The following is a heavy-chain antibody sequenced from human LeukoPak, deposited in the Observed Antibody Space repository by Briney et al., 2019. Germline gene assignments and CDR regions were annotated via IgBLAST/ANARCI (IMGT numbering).Heavy chain of an antibody. CDR2: IYHSGST. Sequence: SETLSLTCTVSGYSISSGYYWGWIRQPPGKGLEWIGSIYHSGSTYYNPSLKSRVTISVDTSKNQFSLKLSSVTAADTAVYYCARGAGGGYYYHFDYWGQGTLVTVSS. D-gene: IGHD3-22*01. CDR1: GYSISSGYY. V-gene: IGHV4-38-2*02. J-gene: IGHJ4*02. CDR3: ARGAGGGYYYHFDY.